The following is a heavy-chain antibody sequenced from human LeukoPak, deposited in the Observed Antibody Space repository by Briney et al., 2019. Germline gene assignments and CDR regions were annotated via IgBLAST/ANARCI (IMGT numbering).Heavy chain of an antibody. V-gene: IGHV1-18*01. Sequence: GASVKVSCKASGYTFTSYGISWVRQAPGQGLEWMGWISAYNGNTNYAQKLQGRVTMTTDTSTSTAYMELRSLRSDDTAVYYCARVEKKREVTIFGVVTYYFDYWGQGTLVTVSS. CDR1: GYTFTSYG. J-gene: IGHJ4*02. CDR2: ISAYNGNT. CDR3: ARVEKKREVTIFGVVTYYFDY. D-gene: IGHD3-3*01.